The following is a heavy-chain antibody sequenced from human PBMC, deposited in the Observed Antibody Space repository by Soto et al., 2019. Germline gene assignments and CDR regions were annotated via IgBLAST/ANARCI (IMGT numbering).Heavy chain of an antibody. Sequence: SVKVPCKASGGTFSSYAISWVRQAPGQGLEWMGGIIPIFGTANYAQKFQGRVTITADKSTSTAYMELSSLRSEDTAVYYCAGDCDFWSGYYRGSYYYGMDVWGQGTTVTVSS. CDR3: AGDCDFWSGYYRGSYYYGMDV. D-gene: IGHD3-3*01. CDR2: IIPIFGTA. V-gene: IGHV1-69*06. CDR1: GGTFSSYA. J-gene: IGHJ6*02.